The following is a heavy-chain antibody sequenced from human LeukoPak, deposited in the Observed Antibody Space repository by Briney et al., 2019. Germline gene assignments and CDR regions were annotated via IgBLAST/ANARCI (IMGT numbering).Heavy chain of an antibody. CDR2: ISSSSSYI. Sequence: GGSLRLSCAASGFTFSSYSMNWVRQAPGKGLGWVSSISSSSSYIYYADSVKGRFTISRDNAKNSLYLQMNSLRAEDTAVYYCASGKEVITSYFDYWGQGTLVTVSS. J-gene: IGHJ4*02. CDR3: ASGKEVITSYFDY. CDR1: GFTFSSYS. V-gene: IGHV3-21*01. D-gene: IGHD3-22*01.